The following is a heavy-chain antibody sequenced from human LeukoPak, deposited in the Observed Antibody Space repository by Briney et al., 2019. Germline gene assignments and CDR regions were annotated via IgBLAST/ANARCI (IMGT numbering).Heavy chain of an antibody. V-gene: IGHV4-31*03. D-gene: IGHD6-13*01. CDR1: GGSISSGGYY. CDR3: ARDGRRYSSSWYYFDY. CDR2: IYCSGST. Sequence: PSQTLSLTCTVSGGSISSGGYYWSWIRQHPGKGLEWIGYIYCSGSTYYNPSLKSRVTISVDTSKNQFSLKLSSVTAADTAVYYCARDGRRYSSSWYYFDYWGQGTLVTVSS. J-gene: IGHJ4*02.